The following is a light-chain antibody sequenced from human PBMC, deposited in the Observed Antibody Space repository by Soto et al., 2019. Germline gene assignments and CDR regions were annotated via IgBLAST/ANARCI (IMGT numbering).Light chain of an antibody. V-gene: IGKV3-20*01. CDR3: QHYGASPYT. Sequence: EIVLTQSPGTLSLSPGQRATLSCRASQSISNSYLAWYQHKPGQPPRLLINGESTRATGNPDRFSGSQSGTDFTLTISRVEPEDSSVFYCQHYGASPYTFGLGNKLEIK. CDR1: QSISNSY. CDR2: GES. J-gene: IGKJ2*01.